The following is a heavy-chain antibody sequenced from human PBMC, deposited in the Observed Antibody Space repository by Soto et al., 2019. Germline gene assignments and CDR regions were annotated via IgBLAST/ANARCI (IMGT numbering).Heavy chain of an antibody. CDR2: ISYNGGST. Sequence: PGGSLRLSCSASGFTFSNYAMHWVRQAPGKGLEFVSLISYNGGSTYYADSVKGRFSISRDNSKNTLDLQMSSLRADDTAVYYCVRDGPYCGGDCFPIWGQGTMVTVSS. CDR1: GFTFSNYA. D-gene: IGHD2-21*02. V-gene: IGHV3-64D*06. CDR3: VRDGPYCGGDCFPI. J-gene: IGHJ3*02.